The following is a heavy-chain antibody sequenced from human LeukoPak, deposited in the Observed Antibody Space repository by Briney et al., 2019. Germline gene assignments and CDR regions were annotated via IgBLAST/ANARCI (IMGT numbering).Heavy chain of an antibody. CDR1: GGTFSSYA. V-gene: IGHV1-69*05. Sequence: SVKVSCKASGGTFSSYAISWVRQAPGQGLEWMGGIIPIFGTANYAQKFQGRVTITTDESTSTAYMELSSLRSEDTAVYYCARDRGYGNIVVVPAASWVNWFDPWGQGTLVTVSS. CDR3: ARDRGYGNIVVVPAASWVNWFDP. D-gene: IGHD2-2*01. J-gene: IGHJ5*02. CDR2: IIPIFGTA.